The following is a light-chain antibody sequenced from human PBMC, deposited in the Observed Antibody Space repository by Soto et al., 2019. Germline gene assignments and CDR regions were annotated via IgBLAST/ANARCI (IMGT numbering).Light chain of an antibody. Sequence: QLTQSPSSLSASMGDRVTITCRASPDISGYLAWYQQQPGKAPKLLIYAASTLHSGVPTRFSGSGSGTEFIRTIGRLQPEDFATYYCQHLAGTFGQGTKLEMK. V-gene: IGKV1-9*01. CDR1: PDISGY. CDR2: AAS. J-gene: IGKJ2*01. CDR3: QHLAGT.